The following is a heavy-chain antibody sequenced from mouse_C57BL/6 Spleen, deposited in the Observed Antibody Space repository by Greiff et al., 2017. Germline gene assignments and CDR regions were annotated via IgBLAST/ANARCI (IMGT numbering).Heavy chain of an antibody. CDR2: IYPGSGNT. J-gene: IGHJ2*01. CDR1: GYTFTDYY. V-gene: IGHV1-76*01. D-gene: IGHD1-3*01. CDR3: ARDNSYYFDY. Sequence: VQLQQSGAELVRPGASVKLSCKASGYTFTDYYIHWVKQRPGQGLEWIGRIYPGSGNTYYNEKFKGKATLTAEKSSSAAYMQLSSLTSEDSAVYCCARDNSYYFDYWGQGTTLTVSS.